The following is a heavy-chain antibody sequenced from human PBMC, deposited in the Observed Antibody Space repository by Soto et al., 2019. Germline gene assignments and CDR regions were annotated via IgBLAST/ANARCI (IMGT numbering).Heavy chain of an antibody. CDR2: ISYDGSNK. J-gene: IGHJ4*02. Sequence: QVQLVESGGGVVQPGRSLRLSCAASGFTFSSYAMHWVRQAPGKGLEWVAVISYDGSNKYYADSVKSRITISRGNTMNTLYLQMNSLRAEDTAVYYCARDKSPYSSGWHNRHFDYWGQGTLVTVSS. CDR1: GFTFSSYA. CDR3: ARDKSPYSSGWHNRHFDY. V-gene: IGHV3-30-3*01. D-gene: IGHD6-19*01.